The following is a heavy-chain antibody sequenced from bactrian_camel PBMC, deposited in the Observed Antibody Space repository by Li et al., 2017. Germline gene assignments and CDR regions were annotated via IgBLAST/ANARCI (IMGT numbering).Heavy chain of an antibody. D-gene: IGHD6*01. J-gene: IGHJ7*01. Sequence: HVQLVESGETPVQAGGPLTLSCAASGDTYSSFCMAWFRQAPGKEREGVAYINSYRSTGYSDSVKGRFTISRDDAKNTLILLLNSLKTEDTAMYYCAKDDAYGGSWYRNYGLDYWGNGTQVTVS. CDR2: INSYRST. V-gene: IGHV3S1*01. CDR1: GDTYSSFC.